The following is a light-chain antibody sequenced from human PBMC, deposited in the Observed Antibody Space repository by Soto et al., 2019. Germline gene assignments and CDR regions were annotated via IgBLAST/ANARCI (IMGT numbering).Light chain of an antibody. V-gene: IGKV3-11*01. CDR1: ESVSRY. J-gene: IGKJ4*01. Sequence: EIVLTQSPATLSLSPGNRATLSCRASESVSRYLAWYQQKPGQAPRILIYDASNRATGIPARFSGSRSVTDFTITITSLEHEDLAVYYCHQRTNWLYTFCGRTKVAI. CDR3: HQRTNWLYT. CDR2: DAS.